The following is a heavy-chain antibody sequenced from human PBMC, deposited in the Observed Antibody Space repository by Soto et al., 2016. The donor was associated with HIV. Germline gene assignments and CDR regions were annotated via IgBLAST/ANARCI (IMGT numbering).Heavy chain of an antibody. CDR1: GYTFTSYG. CDR3: ARENYYDSSGYRLGFDI. V-gene: IGHV1-18*01. CDR2: ISAYNGNT. J-gene: IGHJ3*02. Sequence: QVQLVQSGAEVKKPGASVKVSCKASGYTFTSYGISWVRQAPGQGLEWMGWISAYNGNTNYAQKLQGRVTMTTDTSTSTAYMELRSLRSDDTAVYYCARENYYDSSGYRLGFDIWVQGTMVTVSS. D-gene: IGHD3-22*01.